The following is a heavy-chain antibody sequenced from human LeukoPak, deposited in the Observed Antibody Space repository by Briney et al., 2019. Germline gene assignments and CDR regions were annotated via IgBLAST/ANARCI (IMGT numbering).Heavy chain of an antibody. CDR2: VDPEDGAT. CDR1: GYTFTDNY. CDR3: ATMGTALEWSKPLWYLDN. Sequence: GASVNVSCKASGYTFTDNYIHWVQQAPGKGLEWMGRVDPEDGATVYAENFQGRLTITADTSTDTVYMELTRLRSEDTAVYYCATMGTALEWSKPLWYLDNWGQGTLLTVSS. V-gene: IGHV1-69-2*01. D-gene: IGHD3-3*01. J-gene: IGHJ4*02.